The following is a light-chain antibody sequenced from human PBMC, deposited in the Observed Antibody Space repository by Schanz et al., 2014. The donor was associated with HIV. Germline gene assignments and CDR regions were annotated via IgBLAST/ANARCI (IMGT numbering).Light chain of an antibody. V-gene: IGLV1-44*01. Sequence: QSVLTQPPSASGTPGQRVTISCSVSSSNIRTNAVHWYQQLPGTAPKLLIYNTYHRPSGVPDRFSGSQSDSSASLAISGLKSEDEADYHCAAWDDGLNAWVFGGGTKLTVL. CDR2: NTY. CDR1: SSNIRTNA. J-gene: IGLJ3*02. CDR3: AAWDDGLNAWV.